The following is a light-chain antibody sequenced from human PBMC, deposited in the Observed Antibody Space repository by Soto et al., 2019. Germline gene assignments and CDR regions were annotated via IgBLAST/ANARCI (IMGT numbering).Light chain of an antibody. CDR1: SGHSNFA. J-gene: IGLJ2*01. Sequence: QPVLTQSPSASASLGASVKLTCTLSSGHSNFAIAWHQQQPEKGPRYLMKLNSDGSHSKGDGISDRFSGSSSGAERHLTISSLQSEDEADYYCQTWGTGIVVFGGGTKLTVL. CDR2: LNSDGSH. CDR3: QTWGTGIVV. V-gene: IGLV4-69*01.